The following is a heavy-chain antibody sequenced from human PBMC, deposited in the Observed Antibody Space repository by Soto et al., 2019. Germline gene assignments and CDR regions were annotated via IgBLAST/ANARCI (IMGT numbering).Heavy chain of an antibody. Sequence: GESLKISCKGSGYSFSNWWIAWVRQMPGKGLEYMGIIYPSDSQTRYSPSFQGQVTISADKSISTAYLQWSSLKASDTAIYYCARHGFYGDYSSNYFDPWGQGALVTVSS. V-gene: IGHV5-51*01. D-gene: IGHD4-17*01. CDR1: GYSFSNWW. J-gene: IGHJ5*02. CDR2: IYPSDSQT. CDR3: ARHGFYGDYSSNYFDP.